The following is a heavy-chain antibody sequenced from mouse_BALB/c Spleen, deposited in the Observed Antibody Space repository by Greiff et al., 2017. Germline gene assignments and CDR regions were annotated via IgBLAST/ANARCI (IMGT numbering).Heavy chain of an antibody. CDR1: GFSLTSYG. CDR2: IWAGGST. V-gene: IGHV2-9*02. Sequence: VKLVESGPGLVAPSQSLSITCTVSGFSLTSYGVHWVRQPPGKGLEWLGVIWAGGSTNYNSALMSRLSISKDNSKSQVFLKMNSLQTDDTAMYYCARGDYGYDVNSFDYWGEGTTLTVSS. CDR3: ARGDYGYDVNSFDY. J-gene: IGHJ2*01. D-gene: IGHD2-2*01.